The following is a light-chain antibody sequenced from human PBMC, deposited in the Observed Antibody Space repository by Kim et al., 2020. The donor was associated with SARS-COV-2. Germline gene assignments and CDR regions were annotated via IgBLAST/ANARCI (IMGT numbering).Light chain of an antibody. CDR1: SLRNYY. CDR2: NKK. V-gene: IGLV3-19*01. J-gene: IGLJ2*01. CDR3: NSWDSSGDHV. Sequence: SSELTQDPAVSVALGQTVRITCQGDSLRNYYINWYQQKPGQAPVLVIYNKKDRPSGFPDRCSGSNSGNTASLTITGPQAEDEADYYCNSWDSSGDHVFGGGTKLTVL.